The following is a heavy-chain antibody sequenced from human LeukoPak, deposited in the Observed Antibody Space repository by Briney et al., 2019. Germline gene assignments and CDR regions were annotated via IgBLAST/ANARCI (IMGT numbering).Heavy chain of an antibody. Sequence: ASVNVSCKASGYTFTSYGISWVRQAPGQGLEWMGWISAYNGNTNYAQKLQGRVTMTTDTSTSTAYMELRSLRSDDTAVYYCARVPGYDKFGRGYFQHWGQGTLVTVSS. CDR2: ISAYNGNT. CDR3: ARVPGYDKFGRGYFQH. J-gene: IGHJ1*01. V-gene: IGHV1-18*01. D-gene: IGHD3-22*01. CDR1: GYTFTSYG.